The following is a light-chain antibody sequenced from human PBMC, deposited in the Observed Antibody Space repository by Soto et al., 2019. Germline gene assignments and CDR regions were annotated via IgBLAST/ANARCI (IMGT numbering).Light chain of an antibody. J-gene: IGKJ1*01. V-gene: IGKV3-20*01. CDR1: QSGSGNY. Sequence: EMVLTQSPGTLSLSPEERATLSCRASQSGSGNYLAWYQQKTGHAPRVLIYCASSRSTVIPDRFSGSGSRTDFTLSTSRLETEDFAIYSCQLNDASHQWTFGRGPKV. CDR2: CAS. CDR3: QLNDASHQWT.